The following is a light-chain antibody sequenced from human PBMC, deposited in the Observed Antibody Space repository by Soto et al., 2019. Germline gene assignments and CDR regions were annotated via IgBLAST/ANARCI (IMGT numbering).Light chain of an antibody. Sequence: EIVLTQSPATLSLSPGERATLSCGASQSVSSSYFAWYQQKPGLAPRLLIYDAASRATGIADRFSGSGSGTDFTLTIRRLKPEDFAVYYCQQYGRSTYTFGQRTKPEIK. V-gene: IGKV3D-20*01. CDR3: QQYGRSTYT. J-gene: IGKJ2*01. CDR1: QSVSSSY. CDR2: DAA.